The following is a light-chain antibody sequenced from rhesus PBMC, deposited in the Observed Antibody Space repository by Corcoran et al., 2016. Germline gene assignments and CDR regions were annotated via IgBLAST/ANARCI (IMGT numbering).Light chain of an antibody. CDR2: KAS. V-gene: IGKV1-22*01. Sequence: DIQMTQSPSSLSASVGDTVTITCRASQSISSWLAWYQQKPWKAQKLPIYKASTLQSGVPSRFSGSGSGTDFTLTISSLQSEDFATYYCQQYSSSPLTFGGETKVEIK. CDR1: QSISSW. CDR3: QQYSSSPLT. J-gene: IGKJ4*01.